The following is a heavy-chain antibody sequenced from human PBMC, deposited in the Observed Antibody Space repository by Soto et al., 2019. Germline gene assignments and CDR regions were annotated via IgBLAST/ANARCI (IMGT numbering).Heavy chain of an antibody. J-gene: IGHJ4*02. CDR1: VVTFSRYA. V-gene: IGHV1-69*01. CDR2: IILFFATT. CDR3: AIYCRRSFSGAPCYPYFDS. D-gene: IGHD2-15*01. Sequence: HVQVVQSGAEVKKPGSSVKVSFKASVVTFSRYAVNWVRQAPGQGLEWLGVIILFFATTHYSQNSHGRVKITADESTGTVYLELSSLRSADTAVYYCAIYCRRSFSGAPCYPYFDSWGQGTLVTVSS.